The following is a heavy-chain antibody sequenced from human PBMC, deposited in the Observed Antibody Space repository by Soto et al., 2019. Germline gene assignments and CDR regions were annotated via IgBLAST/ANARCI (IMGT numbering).Heavy chain of an antibody. D-gene: IGHD3-22*01. CDR2: IYPGDSDT. V-gene: IGHV5-51*01. CDR1: GYSFTNYW. Sequence: PGESLKISCKGSGYSFTNYWIGWVRQMPGKGLEWVGIIYPGDSDTRYSPSFQGQVTISADKSISTAYLQCSSLKASDTAMYYCAASWRYYDSSGYPPDAFDIWGQGTRVTVSS. CDR3: AASWRYYDSSGYPPDAFDI. J-gene: IGHJ3*02.